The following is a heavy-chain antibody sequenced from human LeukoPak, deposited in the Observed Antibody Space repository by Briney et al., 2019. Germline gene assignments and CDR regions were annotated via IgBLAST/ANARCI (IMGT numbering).Heavy chain of an antibody. CDR3: ARGSINYGDYLGAFDI. V-gene: IGHV3-21*01. D-gene: IGHD4-17*01. CDR2: ISSSSSYI. Sequence: GGSLRLSCAASRITFNSYTMNWVRQAPGKGLEWVSSISSSSSYIYYAASVKGRFTISRDNAKNSLYLQMNRLRAEDTAVYYCARGSINYGDYLGAFDIWGQGTMVTVSS. J-gene: IGHJ3*02. CDR1: RITFNSYT.